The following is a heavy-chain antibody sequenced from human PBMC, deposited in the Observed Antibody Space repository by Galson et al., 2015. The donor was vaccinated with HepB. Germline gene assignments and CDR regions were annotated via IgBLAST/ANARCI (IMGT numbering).Heavy chain of an antibody. CDR1: GFNYSNAW. J-gene: IGHJ4*02. V-gene: IGHV3-15*07. Sequence: SLRLSCAAPGFNYSNAWMNGVLQAPGKGLEWVGRIKSKSVGGATDYAAPVRGRFTISRDDSKNTVYLQMNSLKTEDTAVYYCSTSFGPCGGDCYGNWGQGTLVTVSS. CDR2: IKSKSVGGAT. CDR3: STSFGPCGGDCYGN. D-gene: IGHD2-21*02.